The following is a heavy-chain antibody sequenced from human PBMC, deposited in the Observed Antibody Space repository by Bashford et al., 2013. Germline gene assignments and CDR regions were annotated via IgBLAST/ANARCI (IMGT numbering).Heavy chain of an antibody. V-gene: IGHV4-4*07. CDR2: IYTMGAP. Sequence: SETLSLTCSVSVAHQYTTGPGSGSRRKGLEWIGRIYTMGAPTTIPPSTSRVTMSVDTSRNQISLQLRSVIPADTAVYYCAKGLGYYTWFDHWGQGTLVTVSS. CDR1: VAHQYTT. D-gene: IGHD3-3*01. CDR3: AKGLGYYTWFDH. J-gene: IGHJ5*02.